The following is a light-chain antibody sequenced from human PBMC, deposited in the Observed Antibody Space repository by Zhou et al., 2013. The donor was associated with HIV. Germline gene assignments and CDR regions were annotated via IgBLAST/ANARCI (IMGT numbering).Light chain of an antibody. J-gene: IGKJ5*01. Sequence: DIQMTQSPSSLSASVGDRVTITCRASQSITTYLNWYQQKPGKAPNLLIFAASKLQSGVPSRFSGSGSGTDFTLTISSLQPEDFATYYCQQSYINPITFGQGTRLEIK. V-gene: IGKV1-39*01. CDR3: QQSYINPIT. CDR1: QSITTY. CDR2: AAS.